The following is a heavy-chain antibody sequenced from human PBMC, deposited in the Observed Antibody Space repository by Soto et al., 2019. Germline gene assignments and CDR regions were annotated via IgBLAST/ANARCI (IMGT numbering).Heavy chain of an antibody. CDR3: ARQGRWCYYRSGGPHYYYGMDV. V-gene: IGHV4-39*01. CDR1: GGSISSSSYY. D-gene: IGHD3-10*01. CDR2: IYYSGNT. Sequence: QLQLQESGPGLVKPSETLSLTCTVSGGSISSSSYYWGWIRQPPGKGLEWIGSIYYSGNTYYNPSLKRRVTISVHTSKNQFSLNLSVATAADTAVYYCARQGRWCYYRSGGPHYYYGMDVWGQGTTFTVSS. J-gene: IGHJ6*02.